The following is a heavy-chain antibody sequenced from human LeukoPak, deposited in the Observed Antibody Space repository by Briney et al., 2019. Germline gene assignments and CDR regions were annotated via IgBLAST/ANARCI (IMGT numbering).Heavy chain of an antibody. J-gene: IGHJ4*02. CDR3: AKNTSGTYLDY. Sequence: PGGSLRLSCAASGFTFSSYAMTWVRQAPGKGLEWVSNISTSGVSTNYAVSVKGRLTISRDNSKTMVYLQMNSLRAEDTAVYYCAKNTSGTYLDYWGQGILVTVSS. V-gene: IGHV3-23*01. D-gene: IGHD1-26*01. CDR1: GFTFSSYA. CDR2: ISTSGVST.